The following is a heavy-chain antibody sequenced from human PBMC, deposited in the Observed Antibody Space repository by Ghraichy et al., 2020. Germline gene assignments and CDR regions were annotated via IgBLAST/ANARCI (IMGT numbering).Heavy chain of an antibody. CDR3: TRDHYCSGATCYSTSNWFDP. D-gene: IGHD2-15*01. Sequence: GGSLRLSCAASGFTFRDHYMSWIRQAPGKGLEWVAVISYDGSNKYYADSVKGRFTISRDNSKNTVFLQMNSLRAEDTAVYYCTRDHYCSGATCYSTSNWFDPWGQGILVTVSS. CDR2: ISYDGSNK. J-gene: IGHJ5*02. CDR1: GFTFRDHY. V-gene: IGHV3-30-3*01.